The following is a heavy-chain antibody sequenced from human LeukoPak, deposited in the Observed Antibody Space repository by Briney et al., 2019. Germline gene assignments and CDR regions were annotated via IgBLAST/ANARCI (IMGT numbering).Heavy chain of an antibody. V-gene: IGHV4-61*02. Sequence: SETLSLTCTVSGGSISSGSYYWSWIRQPAGKGLEWIGRIYTSGSTNYNPSLKSRVTISVDMSKTQFSLKLSSVTAADTAVYYCARTSAGIVVPAALFDWGQGTLVTVSS. CDR1: GGSISSGSYY. J-gene: IGHJ4*02. CDR3: ARTSAGIVVPAALFD. D-gene: IGHD2-2*01. CDR2: IYTSGST.